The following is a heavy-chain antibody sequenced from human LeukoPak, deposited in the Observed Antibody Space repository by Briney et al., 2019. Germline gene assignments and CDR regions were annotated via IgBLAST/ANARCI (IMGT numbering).Heavy chain of an antibody. CDR3: ARDGGAVDY. D-gene: IGHD3-16*01. J-gene: IGHJ4*02. CDR1: GGSISSYY. Sequence: PSETLSLTCTVSGGSISSYYWSWIRQPPGKGLEWIGYIYYSGSTNYNPSLKSRVTISVDTSKNQSSLKLSSVTAADTAVYYCARDGGAVDYWGQGTLVTVSS. CDR2: IYYSGST. V-gene: IGHV4-59*01.